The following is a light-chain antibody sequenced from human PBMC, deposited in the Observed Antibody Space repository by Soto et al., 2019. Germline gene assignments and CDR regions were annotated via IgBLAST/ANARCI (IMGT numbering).Light chain of an antibody. CDR2: SHN. J-gene: IGLJ3*02. CDR3: AAWDDSLNGWV. Sequence: QSVLTQPPSASGTPGQRVTITCSGSSSNIGGYTVNWYQQLPGTAPKLLIYSHNQRPSGVPDRFSGSKSGTSASLAISGLQSEDEDEYYCAAWDDSLNGWVFGGGTKLTVL. V-gene: IGLV1-44*01. CDR1: SSNIGGYT.